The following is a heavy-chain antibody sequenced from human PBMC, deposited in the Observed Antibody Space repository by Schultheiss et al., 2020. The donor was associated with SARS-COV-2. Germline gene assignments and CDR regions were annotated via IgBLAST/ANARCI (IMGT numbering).Heavy chain of an antibody. CDR2: ISNSSSYI. Sequence: GGSLRLSCAASGFTFSSYAMSWVRQAPGKGLEWVLAISNSSSYIYYADSVKGRFTIPRDNSKNTLYLQMNSLRAEDTAVYYCAKGKDAFDIWGQGTTVTVS. CDR1: GFTFSSYA. J-gene: IGHJ3*02. V-gene: IGHV3-23*01. CDR3: AKGKDAFDI.